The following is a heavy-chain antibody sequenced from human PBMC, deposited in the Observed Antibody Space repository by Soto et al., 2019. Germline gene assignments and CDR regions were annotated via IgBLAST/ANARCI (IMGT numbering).Heavy chain of an antibody. D-gene: IGHD2-15*01. Sequence: GGSLRLSCAASGFTFSSYAVHWVRQAPGKGLEWVAVISYDGSNKYYADSVKGRFTISRDNSKNTLYLQMNSLRAEDTAVYYCARGGDIVVVVAATDYYYGMDVWGQGTTVTVSS. V-gene: IGHV3-30-3*01. CDR1: GFTFSSYA. CDR2: ISYDGSNK. J-gene: IGHJ6*02. CDR3: ARGGDIVVVVAATDYYYGMDV.